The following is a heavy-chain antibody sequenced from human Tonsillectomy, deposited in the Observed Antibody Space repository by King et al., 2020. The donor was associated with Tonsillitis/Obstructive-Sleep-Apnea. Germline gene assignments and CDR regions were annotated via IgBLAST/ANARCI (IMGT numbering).Heavy chain of an antibody. CDR3: ARELIRYSSAPTFDQ. CDR1: GFTFSSYA. V-gene: IGHV3-30*04. CDR2: ISYDGNNQ. D-gene: IGHD6-19*01. J-gene: IGHJ4*02. Sequence: QLVQSGGGVVQPGRSLRLSCAASGFTFSSYAMFWVRQAPGKGLEWVALISYDGNNQKYADSVKGRFTISRDNSKNTLYLQMNSLRSEDTAVYYCARELIRYSSAPTFDQWGQGTLVTVSS.